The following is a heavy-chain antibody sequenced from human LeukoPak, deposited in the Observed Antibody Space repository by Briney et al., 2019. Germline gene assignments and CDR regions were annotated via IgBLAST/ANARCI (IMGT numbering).Heavy chain of an antibody. Sequence: SGTLSLTCTVSGGSISSSSYYWGWIRQPPGKGLEWIGSIYYSGSTYYNPSLKSRVTISVDTSKNQFSLKLSSVTAADTAVYYCARLGGFFDYWGQGTLVTVSS. CDR2: IYYSGST. J-gene: IGHJ4*02. CDR3: ARLGGFFDY. CDR1: GGSISSSSYY. D-gene: IGHD3-10*01. V-gene: IGHV4-39*01.